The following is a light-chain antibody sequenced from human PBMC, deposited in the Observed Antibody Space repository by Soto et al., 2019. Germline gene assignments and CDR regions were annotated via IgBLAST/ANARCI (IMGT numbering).Light chain of an antibody. CDR3: QQYGDSPRWT. V-gene: IGKV3-20*01. Sequence: EIVLTQSPGTLSLSPGGRATLSCRASQSITSSYLAWYQQKPGQAPRLLIYGASTRATGIPDRFSGSGSGPDFTLTISRLEPEDSAVYYCQQYGDSPRWTFGQGTKVEI. J-gene: IGKJ1*01. CDR1: QSITSSY. CDR2: GAS.